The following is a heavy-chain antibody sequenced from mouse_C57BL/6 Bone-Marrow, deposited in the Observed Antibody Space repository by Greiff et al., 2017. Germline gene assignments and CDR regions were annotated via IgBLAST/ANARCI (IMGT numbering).Heavy chain of an antibody. V-gene: IGHV14-4*01. D-gene: IGHD4-1*01. CDR2: IDPENGDT. CDR3: TTWDGAMDY. CDR1: GFNIKDDY. Sequence: VQLQQSGAELVRPGASVKLSCTASGFNIKDDYMHWVKQRPEQGLEWMGWIDPENGDTEYASKFQGKSTITADTSANTAYLQLSSLTSEDTAVYYCTTWDGAMDYWGQGTSVTVSS. J-gene: IGHJ4*01.